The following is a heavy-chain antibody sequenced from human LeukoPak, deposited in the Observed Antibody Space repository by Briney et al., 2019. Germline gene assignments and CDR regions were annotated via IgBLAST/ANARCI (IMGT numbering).Heavy chain of an antibody. Sequence: GGSLRLSCAVSGLTTRNSWMSWVRQAPGKGLEWVANIDPDGTDLYYMDSVKGRFTVSRDNDKNSLYLQMHNLRVEDTATYYCVRGSSSFWGQGTLVTV. D-gene: IGHD2-2*01. CDR1: GLTTRNSW. V-gene: IGHV3-7*04. CDR3: VRGSSSF. CDR2: IDPDGTDL. J-gene: IGHJ4*02.